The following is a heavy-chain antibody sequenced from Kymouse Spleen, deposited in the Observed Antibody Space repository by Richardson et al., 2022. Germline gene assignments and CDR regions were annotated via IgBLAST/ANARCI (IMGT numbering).Heavy chain of an antibody. D-gene: IGHD3-10*01. CDR2: INSDGSST. J-gene: IGHJ6*02. CDR1: GFTFSSYW. CDR3: ARDPPITMVRGVMRYYYYGMDV. Sequence: EVQLVESGGGLVQPGGSLRLSCAASGFTFSSYWMHWVRQAPGKGLVWVSRINSDGSSTSYADSVKGRFTISRDNAKNTLYLQMNSLRAEDTAVYYCARDPPITMVRGVMRYYYYGMDVWGQGTTVTVSS. V-gene: IGHV3-74*01.